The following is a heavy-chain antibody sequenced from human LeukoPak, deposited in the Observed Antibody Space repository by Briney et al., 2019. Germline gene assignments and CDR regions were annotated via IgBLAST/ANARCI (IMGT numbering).Heavy chain of an antibody. CDR3: AKERGFLEWLPSSGAFDY. D-gene: IGHD3-3*01. Sequence: GGSLRLSCAASGFTFSSYAMSWVRQAPGKGLEWVSAISGSGGSTYYADSVKGRFTISRDNSKNTLYLQMNRLRAEDTAVYYCAKERGFLEWLPSSGAFDYWGQGTLVTVSS. V-gene: IGHV3-23*01. J-gene: IGHJ4*02. CDR2: ISGSGGST. CDR1: GFTFSSYA.